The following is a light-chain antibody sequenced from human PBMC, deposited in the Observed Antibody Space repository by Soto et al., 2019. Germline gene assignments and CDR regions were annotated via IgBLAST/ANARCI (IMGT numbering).Light chain of an antibody. V-gene: IGKV1-5*03. CDR3: QQRSNWPPT. J-gene: IGKJ1*01. CDR1: QTISSW. Sequence: DIQMTQSPSTLSGSVGDRVTITCRASQTISSWLAWYQQKPGKAPKLLIYKASTLKSGVPSRFSGSGSGTEFTLTISSLQHDDFDVYYCQQRSNWPPTLGQGTKVDIK. CDR2: KAS.